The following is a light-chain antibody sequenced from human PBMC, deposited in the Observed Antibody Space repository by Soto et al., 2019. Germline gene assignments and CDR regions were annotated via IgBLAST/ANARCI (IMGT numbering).Light chain of an antibody. V-gene: IGKV3-20*01. CDR2: GAS. Sequence: EIVLTQSPATLSLSPGERATLSCRASQSVSSTYLAWYQQRPGQAPRLLIYGASSRATGIPDRFSGGGSETDFTLTISRLESEDSAVYYCQQYGISPFTFGGGTKVDIK. J-gene: IGKJ4*01. CDR1: QSVSSTY. CDR3: QQYGISPFT.